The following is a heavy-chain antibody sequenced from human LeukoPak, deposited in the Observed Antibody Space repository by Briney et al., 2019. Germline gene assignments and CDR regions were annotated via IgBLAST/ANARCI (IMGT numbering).Heavy chain of an antibody. CDR1: GGSISRTSHY. V-gene: IGHV4-39*01. D-gene: IGHD1-26*01. CDR3: ATPKRYSGSYYLSD. CDR2: IYYTGST. J-gene: IGHJ4*02. Sequence: SETLSLTCPVSGGSISRTSHYWGWIRQPPGKGLEWIGSIYYTGSTYYNPSLKSRVTISVDTSKDQFSLKLSSVTAADTAVYYCATPKRYSGSYYLSDWGQGTLVTVSS.